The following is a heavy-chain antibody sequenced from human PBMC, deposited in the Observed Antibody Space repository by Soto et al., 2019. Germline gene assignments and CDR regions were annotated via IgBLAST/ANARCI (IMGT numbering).Heavy chain of an antibody. J-gene: IGHJ5*02. CDR1: GFTFSSYW. Sequence: GGSLRLSCAASGFTFSSYWMSWVRQAPGKGLEWVANIKQDGSEKYYVDSVKGRFTISRDNAKNSLYLQMNSLRAEDTAVYYCARDATNWNYVWREVNWFDPWGQGTLDTVSS. CDR3: ARDATNWNYVWREVNWFDP. CDR2: IKQDGSEK. V-gene: IGHV3-7*01. D-gene: IGHD1-7*01.